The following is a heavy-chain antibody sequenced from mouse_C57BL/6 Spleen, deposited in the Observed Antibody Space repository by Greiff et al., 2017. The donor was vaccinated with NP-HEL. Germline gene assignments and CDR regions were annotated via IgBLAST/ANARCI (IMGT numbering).Heavy chain of an antibody. Sequence: QVQLQQPGAELVKPGASVKLSCKASGYTFTSYWMHWVKQRPGQGLEWIGMIHPNSGSTNYNEKFKSKATLTVDKSSSTAYMQLSSLTSEDSAVYYCARSAYYYGSSSYYFDYWGQGTTLTVSS. D-gene: IGHD1-1*01. J-gene: IGHJ2*01. CDR2: IHPNSGST. CDR3: ARSAYYYGSSSYYFDY. CDR1: GYTFTSYW. V-gene: IGHV1-64*01.